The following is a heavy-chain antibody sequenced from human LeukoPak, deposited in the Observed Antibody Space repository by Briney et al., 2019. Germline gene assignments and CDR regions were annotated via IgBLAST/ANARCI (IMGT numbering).Heavy chain of an antibody. D-gene: IGHD1-26*01. CDR3: ARDAGSYTMGNWFDP. V-gene: IGHV3-33*01. J-gene: IGHJ5*02. CDR2: IWYDGSNK. CDR1: GFTFSDYG. Sequence: GGSLRLSCAASGFTFSDYGMHWVRQAPGKGLEWVAVIWYDGSNKYYADSVKGRFTISRDNSKNSLYLQMNSLRDEDSAVYYCARDAGSYTMGNWFDPWGQGTLVTVSS.